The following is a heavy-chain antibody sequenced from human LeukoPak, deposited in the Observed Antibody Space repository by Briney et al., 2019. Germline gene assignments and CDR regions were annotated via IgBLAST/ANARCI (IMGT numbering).Heavy chain of an antibody. V-gene: IGHV1-69*13. CDR1: GGTFSSYA. J-gene: IGHJ3*02. CDR2: IIPIFGTA. CDR3: ARGGIAVASAFDI. Sequence: SVKVSCKASGGTFSSYAISWVRQAPGQGLEWMGGIIPIFGTANYAQKFQGRVTITADEYTSTAYMELSSLRSEDTAVYYCARGGIAVASAFDIWGQGTMVTVSS. D-gene: IGHD6-19*01.